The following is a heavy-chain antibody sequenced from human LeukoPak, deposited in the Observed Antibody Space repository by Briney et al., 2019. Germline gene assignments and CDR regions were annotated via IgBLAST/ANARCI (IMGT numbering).Heavy chain of an antibody. CDR2: IIPIFGPA. CDR1: GGTLSKYG. Sequence: SVKVSCKASGGTLSKYGISWLRQAPGQGLEGMGRIIPIFGPALYAPQFKGRVTITADTSTETAYVEVTSLISEDTAVYFCATDPHSDFWTGYYWDSWGHGTLVTVSS. CDR3: ATDPHSDFWTGYYWDS. V-gene: IGHV1-69*06. J-gene: IGHJ5*01. D-gene: IGHD3/OR15-3a*01.